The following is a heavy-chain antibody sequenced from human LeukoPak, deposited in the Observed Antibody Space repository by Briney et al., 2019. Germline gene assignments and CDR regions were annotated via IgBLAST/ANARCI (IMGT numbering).Heavy chain of an antibody. D-gene: IGHD3-9*01. CDR1: GGSISSYY. CDR3: ARLTGYSSESWFDP. J-gene: IGHJ5*02. CDR2: IYYSGST. Sequence: SETLSLTCTVSGGSISSYYWSWIRQPPGKGLEWIGYIYYSGSTNYKSSLKSRVTISVDTSKNQFSLKLSSVTAADTAVYYCARLTGYSSESWFDPWGQGTLVTVSS. V-gene: IGHV4-59*01.